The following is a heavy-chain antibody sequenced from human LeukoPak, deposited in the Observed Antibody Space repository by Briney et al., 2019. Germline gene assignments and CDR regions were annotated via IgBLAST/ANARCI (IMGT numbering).Heavy chain of an antibody. CDR1: GGSFSDYY. D-gene: IGHD3-10*01. Sequence: SETLSLTCAVYGGSFSDYYWSWIRQPPGEGLEWIGEINHSGGTNYNPSLKSRVTISADTSKKQVSLKLSSVTVADTAVYFCVRYYWPTFDYWGQGTLVSVSS. CDR2: INHSGGT. V-gene: IGHV4-34*01. J-gene: IGHJ4*02. CDR3: VRYYWPTFDY.